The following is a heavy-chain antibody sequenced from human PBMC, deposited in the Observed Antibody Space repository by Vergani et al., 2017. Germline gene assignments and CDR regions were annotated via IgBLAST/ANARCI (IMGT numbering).Heavy chain of an antibody. J-gene: IGHJ4*02. CDR3: VRPGDDYRNMITYFLDY. D-gene: IGHD3-16*01. V-gene: IGHV4-61*02. CDR2: IYTSGSA. Sequence: QVQLQESGPGLVKPSQTLSLTCTVSGDSISSGSYYWSWIRQPAGKGLEWIGRIYTSGSAKYNPSLKSRVTMSVDTSKSQFSLRLTSVTAADTAVYYCVRPGDDYRNMITYFLDYWGQGSLVSVSS. CDR1: GDSISSGSYY.